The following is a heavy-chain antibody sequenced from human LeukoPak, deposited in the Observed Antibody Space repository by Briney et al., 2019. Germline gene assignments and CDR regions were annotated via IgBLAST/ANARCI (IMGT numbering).Heavy chain of an antibody. J-gene: IGHJ6*02. D-gene: IGHD2-21*02. CDR1: GYTLTGYY. CDR2: INPNSGGT. CDR3: AREPRVMTATETYYYSGMDV. Sequence: EASVKVSCKASGYTLTGYYMHWVRQAPGQGLEWMGWINPNSGGTNYAQTFQGRVTITRDTSISTVYMELSRLRSDDTAAYYCAREPRVMTATETYYYSGMDVWGQGTTVTVSS. V-gene: IGHV1-2*02.